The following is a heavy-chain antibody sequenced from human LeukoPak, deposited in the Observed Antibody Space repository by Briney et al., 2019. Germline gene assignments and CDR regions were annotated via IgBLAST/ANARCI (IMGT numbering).Heavy chain of an antibody. D-gene: IGHD4-17*01. J-gene: IGHJ4*02. CDR2: IRGSGGST. CDR3: ARVSPNTVTTLQYDY. Sequence: GGTLRLSCEASGFTFSRYGMSWVRQAPGKGLEWVSAIRGSGGSTYYADSVKGRFTISRDNSKNTLYLQMNSLRAEDTAVYYCARVSPNTVTTLQYDYWGQGTLVTVSS. V-gene: IGHV3-23*01. CDR1: GFTFSRYG.